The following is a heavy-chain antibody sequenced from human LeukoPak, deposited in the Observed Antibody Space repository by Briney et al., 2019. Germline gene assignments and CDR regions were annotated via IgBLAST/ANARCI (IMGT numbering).Heavy chain of an antibody. Sequence: SGTLSLTCAVYGGSFSGYYWSWIRQPPGKGLEWIGEINHSGSTNYNPSLKSRVTISVDTSKNQFSLKLSSVTAADTAVYYCARSPLRGIAVAGTFDYWDQGTLVTVSS. J-gene: IGHJ4*02. CDR3: ARSPLRGIAVAGTFDY. CDR1: GGSFSGYY. D-gene: IGHD6-19*01. V-gene: IGHV4-34*01. CDR2: INHSGST.